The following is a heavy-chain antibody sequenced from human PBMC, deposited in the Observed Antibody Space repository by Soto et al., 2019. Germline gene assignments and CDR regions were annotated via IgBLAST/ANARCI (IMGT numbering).Heavy chain of an antibody. J-gene: IGHJ3*02. Sequence: PSETLSLTCAFSCGSISSGGYSWSWIRQPPGKGLEWIGYIYHSGSTYYNPSLKSRVTISVDRSKNQFSLKLSSVTAADTAVYYCARTRIPNAFDIWGQGTMVTVSS. CDR1: CGSISSGGYS. CDR2: IYHSGST. V-gene: IGHV4-30-2*01. CDR3: ARTRIPNAFDI. D-gene: IGHD3-10*01.